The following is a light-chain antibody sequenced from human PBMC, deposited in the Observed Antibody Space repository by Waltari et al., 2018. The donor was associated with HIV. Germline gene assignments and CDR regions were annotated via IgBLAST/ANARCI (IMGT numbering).Light chain of an antibody. J-gene: IGLJ2*01. Sequence: QSVLTQPPSASGTPGQRVTISCSGSRSNIGSNHVYWYQQIPGTAPKPLIYRNNQRPSGVPDRFSGSKSGTSASLAISGLRSEDEADYYCCSYAGTYTFVVFGGGTKLTVL. CDR1: RSNIGSNH. V-gene: IGLV1-47*01. CDR3: CSYAGTYTFVV. CDR2: RNN.